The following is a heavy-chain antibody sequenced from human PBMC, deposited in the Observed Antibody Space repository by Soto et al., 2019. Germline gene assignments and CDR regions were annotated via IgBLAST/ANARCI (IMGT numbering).Heavy chain of an antibody. CDR1: GGSFSGYY. V-gene: IGHV4-34*01. CDR3: ARDPADRGDYFDY. J-gene: IGHJ4*02. D-gene: IGHD3-10*01. Sequence: SETLSLTWAVYGGSFSGYYWSWIRQPPGKGLEWIGEINHSGSTNYNPSLKSRVTISVDTSKNQFSLKLSSVTAADTAVYYCARDPADRGDYFDYWGLGTLVTVSS. CDR2: INHSGST.